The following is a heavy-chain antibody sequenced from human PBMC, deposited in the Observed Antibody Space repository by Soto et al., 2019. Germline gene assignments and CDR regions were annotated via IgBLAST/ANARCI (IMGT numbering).Heavy chain of an antibody. J-gene: IGHJ4*02. Sequence: EVQLEESGGGLIKPGESLTLSCAASDFILSDAWMKWVRQAPGKGLEWVGRIKSKAHGGTTDYAAPLKGRFTILRDDSNNTLYLQMNSLQTEDTAMYYCASYRDSSGLWPFDYWGQGALVTVSS. CDR3: ASYRDSSGLWPFDY. V-gene: IGHV3-15*07. D-gene: IGHD3-22*01. CDR2: IKSKAHGGTT. CDR1: DFILSDAW.